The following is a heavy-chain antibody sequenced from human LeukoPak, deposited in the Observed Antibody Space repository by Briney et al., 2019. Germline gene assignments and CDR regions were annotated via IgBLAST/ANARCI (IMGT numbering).Heavy chain of an antibody. D-gene: IGHD3-22*01. CDR3: AKSSYYDTSGSYREYYFDY. J-gene: IGHJ4*02. Sequence: PGGSLRLSCAASGFTFSDYWIHWVRQAPGKGLVWVSRINTDGSITNYADSVKGRFSISRDNSKNTLYLQMNSLRAEDTALYYCAKSSYYDTSGSYREYYFDYWGQGALVTVSS. CDR2: INTDGSIT. CDR1: GFTFSDYW. V-gene: IGHV3-74*01.